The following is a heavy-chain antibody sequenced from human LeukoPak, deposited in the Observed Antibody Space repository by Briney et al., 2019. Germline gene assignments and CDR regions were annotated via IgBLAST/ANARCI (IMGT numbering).Heavy chain of an antibody. CDR1: GGTFSSYA. V-gene: IGHV1-69*04. CDR2: IIPILGIA. Sequence: SVKVSCKASGGTFSSYAISWVRQAPGQGLEWMGRIIPILGIANYAQKFQGRVTITADKSTSTAYMELSSLRSEDTAVYYCAREQPHYYGSGTEYHYYGMDVWGQGTTVTVSS. D-gene: IGHD3-10*01. J-gene: IGHJ6*02. CDR3: AREQPHYYGSGTEYHYYGMDV.